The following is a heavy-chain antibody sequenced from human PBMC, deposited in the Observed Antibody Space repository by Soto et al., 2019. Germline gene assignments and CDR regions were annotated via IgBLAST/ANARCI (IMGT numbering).Heavy chain of an antibody. CDR2: IYYSGST. V-gene: IGHV4-59*01. Sequence: SETLSLTCTVSGGSISSYYWSWIRQPPGKGLEWIGYIYYSGSTNYNPSLKSRVTISVDTSKNKFSLKLSSVTAADTAVYYCARRSPYDYVWGSPGWYVDYWGQGTLVTVSS. CDR3: ARRSPYDYVWGSPGWYVDY. CDR1: GGSISSYY. D-gene: IGHD3-16*01. J-gene: IGHJ4*02.